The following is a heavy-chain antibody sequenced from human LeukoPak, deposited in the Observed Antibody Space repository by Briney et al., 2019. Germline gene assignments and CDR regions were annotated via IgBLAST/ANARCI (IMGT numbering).Heavy chain of an antibody. D-gene: IGHD2-2*01. Sequence: GGSLRLSCAASGFTFSSYAMSWVRQAPGKGLEWVSVFSDINGDTYYADSVRGRFTISRDNSQNTLYLQMNNLRAGDTAVYYCAKLAGHCSRRICWYCGYWGQGTLVTASS. CDR2: FSDINGDT. V-gene: IGHV3-23*01. CDR1: GFTFSSYA. CDR3: AKLAGHCSRRICWYCGY. J-gene: IGHJ4*02.